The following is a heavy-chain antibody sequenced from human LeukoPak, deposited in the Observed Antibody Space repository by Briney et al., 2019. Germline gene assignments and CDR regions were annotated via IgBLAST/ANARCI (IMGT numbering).Heavy chain of an antibody. CDR3: ARGWDYYGSGSYPPRPDAFDI. Sequence: SETLSLTCTVSGYSIGSGYYWGWIRQPPGKGLEWIGSIYHSGSTYYNPSLKSRVTISVDTSKNQFSLKLSSVTAADTAVYYCARGWDYYGSGSYPPRPDAFDIWGQGTMVTVSS. D-gene: IGHD3-10*01. V-gene: IGHV4-38-2*02. J-gene: IGHJ3*02. CDR1: GYSIGSGYY. CDR2: IYHSGST.